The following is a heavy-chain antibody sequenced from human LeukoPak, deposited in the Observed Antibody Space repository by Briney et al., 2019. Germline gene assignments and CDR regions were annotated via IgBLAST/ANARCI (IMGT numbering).Heavy chain of an antibody. CDR2: ISSTGGTI. Sequence: RAGGSLRLSCVGSGFTFSNYLMNWVRQAPGKGLEWVSFISSTGGTIYYADAVKGRFTISRDNSKNSLYLQMNSLRAEDTAVYYCASWSGSSLHFDYWGQGTLVTVSS. CDR3: ASWSGSSLHFDY. CDR1: GFTFSNYL. J-gene: IGHJ4*02. D-gene: IGHD3-3*01. V-gene: IGHV3-48*01.